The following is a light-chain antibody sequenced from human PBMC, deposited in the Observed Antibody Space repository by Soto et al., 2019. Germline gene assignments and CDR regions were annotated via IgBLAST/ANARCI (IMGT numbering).Light chain of an antibody. Sequence: DIQMTQSPSTLSASVGDRVTITCRASQSITPWLAWYQQKPGKAPKLLIYKASTVVSGVPSRFSGSGSGTEFTITISSLQPDDFATYNCQQYNGLPYTFGQGTNLEIK. CDR1: QSITPW. CDR2: KAS. V-gene: IGKV1-5*03. CDR3: QQYNGLPYT. J-gene: IGKJ2*01.